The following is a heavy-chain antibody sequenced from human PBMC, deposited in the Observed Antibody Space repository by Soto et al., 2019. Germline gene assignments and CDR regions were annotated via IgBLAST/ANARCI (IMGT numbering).Heavy chain of an antibody. J-gene: IGHJ4*02. CDR2: IWSDGNTK. CDR3: ARDPCFSCGSIPYLDY. CDR1: GFTVSNTG. V-gene: IGHV3-33*01. Sequence: QVQLVESGGGVVQPGRSLRLSCAASGFTVSNTGMHWVRQTPGKGLEWVAVIWSDGNTKFYADSVKGRFTISRDNSMNTLYLQMNSLRVEDTAVSFCARDPCFSCGSIPYLDYWGQGTLVTVSS. D-gene: IGHD2-2*01.